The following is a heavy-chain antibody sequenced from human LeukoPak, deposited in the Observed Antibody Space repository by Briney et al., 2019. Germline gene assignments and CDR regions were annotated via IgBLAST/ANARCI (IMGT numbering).Heavy chain of an antibody. Sequence: HAGGSLRLSCAASGFTFSLFAMHWVRQAPGKGLEWVSAISGSGGATYHADADSVKGRFTISRDNSKNALYLEINNLRAEDTAVYYCAKDGYNYDSSGHFDYWGQGNLVTVSS. V-gene: IGHV3-23*01. CDR3: AKDGYNYDSSGHFDY. CDR1: GFTFSLFA. D-gene: IGHD3-22*01. CDR2: ISGSGGAT. J-gene: IGHJ4*02.